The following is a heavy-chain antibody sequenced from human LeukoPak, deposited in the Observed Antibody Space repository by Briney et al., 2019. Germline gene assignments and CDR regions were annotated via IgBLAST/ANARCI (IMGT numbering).Heavy chain of an antibody. CDR3: AKDFFSDLAYFDY. CDR1: GFTFSSYA. Sequence: GGSLRLSCAASGFTFSSYAMSWVRQAPGKGLEWVSAISGSGGSTYYADSVKGRFTISRDNAKNSLYLQMNSLRAEDTALYYCAKDFFSDLAYFDYWGQGTLVTVSS. J-gene: IGHJ4*02. CDR2: ISGSGGST. V-gene: IGHV3-23*01. D-gene: IGHD3-10*01.